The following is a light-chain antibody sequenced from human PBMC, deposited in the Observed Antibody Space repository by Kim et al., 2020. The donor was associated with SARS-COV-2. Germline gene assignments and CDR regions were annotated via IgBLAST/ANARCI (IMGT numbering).Light chain of an antibody. CDR1: QSVSHH. Sequence: VLTQSPATLSLSPGERATLSCRTSQSVSHHLAWYQQKRGQAPRLLIYDASNRATGIPARFSGSGSGTDFNLTVHSLEPEDSAVYYCQQRYSWPPLTFGGGTKLEIK. CDR2: DAS. J-gene: IGKJ4*01. V-gene: IGKV3-11*01. CDR3: QQRYSWPPLT.